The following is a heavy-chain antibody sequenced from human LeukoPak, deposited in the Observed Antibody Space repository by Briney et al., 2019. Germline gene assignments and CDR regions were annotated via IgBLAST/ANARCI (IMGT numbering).Heavy chain of an antibody. CDR3: ARGTAAAGNFEY. CDR2: IYHSGYT. V-gene: IGHV4-4*02. Sequence: SGTLSLTCAVSGGSISSSNWWSWVRQPPGKGLEWMGEIYHSGYTNYNSSLKSRITISVDKSKNQLSLKLSSVTAADTAVYYCARGTAAAGNFEYWGQGTLVTVSS. J-gene: IGHJ4*02. CDR1: GGSISSSNW. D-gene: IGHD6-13*01.